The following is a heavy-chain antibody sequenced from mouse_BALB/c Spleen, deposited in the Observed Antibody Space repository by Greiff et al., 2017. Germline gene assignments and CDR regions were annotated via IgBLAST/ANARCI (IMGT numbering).Heavy chain of an antibody. J-gene: IGHJ4*01. V-gene: IGHV14-3*02. CDR3: ARESPYYYGSSYYYAMDY. CDR1: GFNIKDTY. D-gene: IGHD1-1*01. CDR2: IDPANGNT. Sequence: EVMLVESGAELVKPGASVKLSCTASGFNIKDTYMHWVKQRPEQGLEWIGRIDPANGNTKYDPKFQGKATITADTSSNTAYLQLSSLTSEDTAVYYCARESPYYYGSSYYYAMDYWGQGTSVTVSS.